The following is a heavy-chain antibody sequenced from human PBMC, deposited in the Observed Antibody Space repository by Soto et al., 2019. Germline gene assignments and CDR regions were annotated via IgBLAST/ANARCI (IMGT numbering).Heavy chain of an antibody. Sequence: WETLSLTCTVSVVSIGGHYWTWIRQSPGKGLEYLGYISYLDYSGSTTYSPSLRGRVTMSADTSKNQFSLTLTSVTAADTAVYYCARGRGYCSNFGCATVWGQGSLVTVSS. D-gene: IGHD2-2*01. CDR1: VVSIGGHY. V-gene: IGHV4-59*11. J-gene: IGHJ4*02. CDR3: ARGRGYCSNFGCATV. CDR2: ISYLDYSGST.